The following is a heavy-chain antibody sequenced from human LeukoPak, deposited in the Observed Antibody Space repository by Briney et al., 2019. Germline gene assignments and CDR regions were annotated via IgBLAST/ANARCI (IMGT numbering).Heavy chain of an antibody. CDR3: ARGDSSGWYYWFDP. CDR1: GFTFDDYG. J-gene: IGHJ5*02. Sequence: GGSLRLSCAVSGFTFDDYGMSWVRQAPGKGLEWVSGINWNGGSTGYADSVKGRFTISRDNAKNSLHLQMNSLRAEDTALYYCARGDSSGWYYWFDPWGQGTLVTVSS. D-gene: IGHD6-19*01. V-gene: IGHV3-20*04. CDR2: INWNGGST.